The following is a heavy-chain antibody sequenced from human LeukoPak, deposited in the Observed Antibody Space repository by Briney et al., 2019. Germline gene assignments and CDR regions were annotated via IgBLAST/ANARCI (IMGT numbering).Heavy chain of an antibody. CDR3: ASISTIAAAGNAFDY. CDR2: IYYSGST. J-gene: IGHJ4*02. D-gene: IGHD6-13*01. CDR1: RGSFSNFY. Sequence: SETLSLTCAVYRGSFSNFYWGWIRQPPGKGLEWIGSIYYSGSTYYNPSLKSRVTISVDTSKNQFSLKLSSVTAADTAVYYCASISTIAAAGNAFDYWGQGTLVTVSS. V-gene: IGHV4-39*01.